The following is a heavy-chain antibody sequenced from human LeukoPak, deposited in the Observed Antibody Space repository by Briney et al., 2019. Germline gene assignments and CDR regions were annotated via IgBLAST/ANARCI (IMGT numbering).Heavy chain of an antibody. V-gene: IGHV1-18*01. Sequence: ASVKVSCKASGYTFTSYGISWVRQAPGQGLEWMGWISAYNGNTNYAQKLQGRVTMTTDTSTSTAYMELSSLRSEDTAVYYCARTLPYYYDSSGYSENFDYWGQGTLVTVSS. D-gene: IGHD3-22*01. CDR1: GYTFTSYG. CDR2: ISAYNGNT. J-gene: IGHJ4*02. CDR3: ARTLPYYYDSSGYSENFDY.